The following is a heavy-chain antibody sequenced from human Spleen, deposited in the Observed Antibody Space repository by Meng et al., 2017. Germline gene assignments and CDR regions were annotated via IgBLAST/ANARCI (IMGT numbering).Heavy chain of an antibody. CDR3: ARDADWVIFDH. D-gene: IGHD3-9*01. J-gene: IGHJ4*02. CDR1: GFIFSTYG. V-gene: IGHV3-74*03. CDR2: INTDASIT. Sequence: GESLKISCAASGFIFSTYGMHWVRQTPGEGLVWVSRINTDASITTYADSVKGRFTISRDDAKNTVYLQMNSLRAEDTAVYYCARDADWVIFDHWGQGALVTVSS.